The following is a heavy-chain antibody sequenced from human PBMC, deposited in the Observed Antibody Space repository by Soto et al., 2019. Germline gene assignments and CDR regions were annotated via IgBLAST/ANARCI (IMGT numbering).Heavy chain of an antibody. V-gene: IGHV3-21*01. J-gene: IGHJ4*02. CDR3: ARGPATIPY. Sequence: EVQLLESGGGLVQPGGSLRLSCAASGFTFSSYAMNWVRQAPGKGPEWVSGISSSSSYIYYADSVKGRFTISRDNAKNSLYLQMNSLRAEDTAVYYCARGPATIPYWGQGTLVTVSS. D-gene: IGHD5-12*01. CDR2: ISSSSSYI. CDR1: GFTFSSYA.